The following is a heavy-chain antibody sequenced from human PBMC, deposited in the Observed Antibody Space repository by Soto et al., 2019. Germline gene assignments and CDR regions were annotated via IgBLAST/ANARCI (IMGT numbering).Heavy chain of an antibody. CDR2: IYSGGST. CDR1: GFIVSSNY. V-gene: IGHV3-53*01. CDR3: VRDDYGMDV. Sequence: EVQLVESGGGLIQPGGSQRLSCAASGFIVSSNYMSWVRQAPGKGLEWVSVIYSGGSTYYADSVKGRFTISRDNSKNMLYLQMNSLSAEDTAVYYCVRDDYGMDVWGQGTAVTVSS. J-gene: IGHJ6*02.